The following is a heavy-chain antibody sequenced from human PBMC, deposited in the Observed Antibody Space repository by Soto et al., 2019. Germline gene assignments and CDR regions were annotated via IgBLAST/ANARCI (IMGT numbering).Heavy chain of an antibody. CDR3: AREESDSSGYYYGMDV. Sequence: QVQLQESGPGLVKPSQTLSLTCTVSGGSISSGGYYWSWIRQHPGKGLEWIGYIYYSGSTYYNPSLKSRVTISVDTSKNQFSLKLSSVTAADTAVYYCAREESDSSGYYYGMDVWGQGTTVTVSS. J-gene: IGHJ6*02. CDR2: IYYSGST. D-gene: IGHD3-22*01. CDR1: GGSISSGGYY. V-gene: IGHV4-31*03.